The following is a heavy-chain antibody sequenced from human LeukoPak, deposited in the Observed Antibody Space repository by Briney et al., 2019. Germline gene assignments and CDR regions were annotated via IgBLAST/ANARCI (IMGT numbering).Heavy chain of an antibody. Sequence: SETLSLTCTVSGGSISSYYWSWIRQAPGKGLEWIGYFSYNGKTNYNPSLESRVIISVATSKSQFSLKLSSVTAADTAVYYCARHLGVTAAPLGYWGRGTLVTVSS. CDR1: GGSISSYY. V-gene: IGHV4-59*08. D-gene: IGHD2-21*02. J-gene: IGHJ4*02. CDR2: FSYNGKT. CDR3: ARHLGVTAAPLGY.